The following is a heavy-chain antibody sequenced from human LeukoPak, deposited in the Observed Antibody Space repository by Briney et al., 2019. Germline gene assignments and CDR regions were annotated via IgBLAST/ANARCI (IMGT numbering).Heavy chain of an antibody. V-gene: IGHV4-59*01. D-gene: IGHD4/OR15-4a*01. CDR3: ARDFEDYLNAFDI. CDR1: GGSISSYY. J-gene: IGHJ3*02. CDR2: IYYSGST. Sequence: SETLSLTCTVSGGSISSYYWSWIRQPPGKGLEWIGYIYYSGSTNYNPSLKSRVTISVDTSKNQFSLKLSSVTAADTAVYYCARDFEDYLNAFDIWGQGTMVTVPS.